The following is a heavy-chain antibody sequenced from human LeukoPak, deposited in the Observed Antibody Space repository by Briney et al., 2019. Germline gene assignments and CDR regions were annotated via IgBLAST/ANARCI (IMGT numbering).Heavy chain of an antibody. CDR3: ARDQPGTYTLSST. CDR1: GFTFSNYA. CDR2: ISFDGSAK. D-gene: IGHD6-19*01. Sequence: GGSLRLSCAASGFTFSNYAMHWVRQAPGKGLEWVAFISFDGSAKYYADSVKGRFTISRDNSKNTLYPQMNSLRAEDTAVYYCARDQPGTYTLSSTWGQGTLVTVSS. V-gene: IGHV3-30-3*01. J-gene: IGHJ5*02.